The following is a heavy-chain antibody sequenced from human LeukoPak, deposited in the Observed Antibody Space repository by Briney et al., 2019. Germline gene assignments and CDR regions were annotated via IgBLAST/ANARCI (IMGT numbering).Heavy chain of an antibody. D-gene: IGHD1-26*01. CDR2: ASGSGTGT. V-gene: IGHV3-23*01. CDR3: AKDQVASGSEALSY. CDR1: GFTFSSYT. J-gene: IGHJ4*02. Sequence: GGSLRLSCAASGFTFSSYTMNWVRQAPGKGLEWVSAASGSGTGTYYADSVKGRFTISRDNSKNTLWLQMNSLRAEDTAVYYCAKDQVASGSEALSYWAQGTLVTVSS.